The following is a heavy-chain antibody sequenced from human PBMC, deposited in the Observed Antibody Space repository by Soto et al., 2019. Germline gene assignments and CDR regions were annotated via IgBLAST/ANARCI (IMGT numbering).Heavy chain of an antibody. D-gene: IGHD2-21*01. V-gene: IGHV4-59*08. CDR2: ISTTGVT. J-gene: IGHJ4*02. Sequence: QVKLQESGRGLVKPSETLSLSCTVSGGSLGDVYWTWIRQPPGKEMEWIGYISTTGVTNYSPSLKSRVTMSTDTSKNQFSRNLSSVTAADTAIYFCARHGGDVVMVRDWGQGIQVTVSS. CDR3: ARHGGDVVMVRD. CDR1: GGSLGDVY.